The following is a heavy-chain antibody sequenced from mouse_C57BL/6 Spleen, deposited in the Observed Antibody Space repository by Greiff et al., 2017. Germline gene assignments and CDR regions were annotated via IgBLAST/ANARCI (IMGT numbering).Heavy chain of an antibody. CDR1: GYTFTDYE. V-gene: IGHV1-15*01. CDR3: TRWSLILRGFAY. Sequence: VQLQQSGAELVRPGASVTLSCKASGYTFTDYEMHWVKQTPVHGLEWIGAIDPETGGTAYNQKFKGKAILTADKSSSTAYMELRSLTSEDSAVYYCTRWSLILRGFAYWGQGTLVTVSA. D-gene: IGHD1-1*01. CDR2: IDPETGGT. J-gene: IGHJ3*01.